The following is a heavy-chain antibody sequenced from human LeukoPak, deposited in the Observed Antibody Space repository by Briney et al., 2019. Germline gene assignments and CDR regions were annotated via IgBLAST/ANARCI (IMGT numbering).Heavy chain of an antibody. V-gene: IGHV3-30*03. CDR3: NVDTTD. CDR2: ISYDGSNK. J-gene: IGHJ4*02. CDR1: GFTFSSYG. D-gene: IGHD5-18*01. Sequence: PGRSLRLSCAASGFTFSSYGMHWVRQAPGKGLEWVAVISYDGSNKYYADSVKGRFTISRDNSKNTLYLQMNSLRAEDTAVYYCNVDTTDWGQGTLVTVSS.